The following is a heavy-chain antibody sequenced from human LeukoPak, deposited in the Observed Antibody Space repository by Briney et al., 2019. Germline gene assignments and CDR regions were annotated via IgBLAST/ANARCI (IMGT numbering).Heavy chain of an antibody. Sequence: SETLSLTCTVSGGSISNYYWSWIRQPPGKGLEWIGYIYYSGSTNYNPSLKSRVTISVDTSKNQFSLILSSVTAADTAVYYCARGNGWYYYWGQGTLVPSPQ. CDR2: IYYSGST. CDR3: ARGNGWYYY. CDR1: GGSISNYY. V-gene: IGHV4-59*01. D-gene: IGHD6-19*01. J-gene: IGHJ4*02.